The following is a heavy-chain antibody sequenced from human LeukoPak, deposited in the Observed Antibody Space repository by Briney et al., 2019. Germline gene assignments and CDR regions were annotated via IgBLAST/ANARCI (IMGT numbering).Heavy chain of an antibody. D-gene: IGHD6-19*01. CDR2: IYHSGST. V-gene: IGHV4-4*02. CDR3: ARARRAVAGPFDY. J-gene: IGHJ4*02. Sequence: SETLSLTCAVSGGSISSSNWWSWVRQPPGKGLEWIGEIYHSGSTNYNPSPKSRVTISVDKSKNQFSLKLSSVTAADTAVYYCARARRAVAGPFDYWGQGTLVTVSS. CDR1: GGSISSSNW.